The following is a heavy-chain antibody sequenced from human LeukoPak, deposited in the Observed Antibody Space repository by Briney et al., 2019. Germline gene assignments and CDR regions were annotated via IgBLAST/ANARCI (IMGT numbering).Heavy chain of an antibody. CDR3: AKGNSGYYYPSFDY. J-gene: IGHJ4*02. V-gene: IGHV3-30*18. Sequence: GRSLRLSCAASGFTFSIYGMHWVRQAPGKGLGWLAVISYDESNKNYADSVKGRFTISRDNSEDTLYLQMNSLRAEDTAVYYCAKGNSGYYYPSFDYWGQGSLVTVSS. CDR1: GFTFSIYG. D-gene: IGHD3-22*01. CDR2: ISYDESNK.